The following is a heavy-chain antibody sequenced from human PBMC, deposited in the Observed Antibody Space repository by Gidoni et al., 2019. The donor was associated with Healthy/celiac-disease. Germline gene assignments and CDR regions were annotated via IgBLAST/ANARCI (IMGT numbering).Heavy chain of an antibody. Sequence: EVQLVESGGGLVQPGGSLRLSCAASGFTFSSYSMNWVRQAPGKGLEWVSYISSSSSTIYYADSVKGRFTISRDNAKNSLYLQMNSLRAEDTAVYYCARAVGATLTPGFDYWGQGTLVTVSS. J-gene: IGHJ4*02. D-gene: IGHD1-26*01. CDR3: ARAVGATLTPGFDY. V-gene: IGHV3-48*01. CDR2: ISSSSSTI. CDR1: GFTFSSYS.